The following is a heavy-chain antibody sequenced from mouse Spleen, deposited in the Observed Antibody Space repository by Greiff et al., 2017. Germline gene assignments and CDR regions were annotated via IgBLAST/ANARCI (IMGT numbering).Heavy chain of an antibody. V-gene: IGHV1-81*01. CDR1: GYTFTSYG. J-gene: IGHJ1*01. Sequence: QVQLQQSGAELARPGASVKLSCKASGYTFTSYGISWVKQRTGQGLEWIGEIYPRSGNTYYNEKFKGKATLTADKSSSTAYMELRSLTSEDSAVYFCARRRWLRPWYFDVWGAGTTVTVSS. CDR2: IYPRSGNT. D-gene: IGHD2-2*01. CDR3: ARRRWLRPWYFDV.